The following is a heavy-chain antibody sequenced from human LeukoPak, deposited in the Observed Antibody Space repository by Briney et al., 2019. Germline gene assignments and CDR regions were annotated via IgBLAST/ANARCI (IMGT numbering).Heavy chain of an antibody. V-gene: IGHV1-18*01. CDR2: ISAYNGNT. J-gene: IGHJ5*02. CDR3: ARKLVIAAAGYNWFDP. CDR1: GYTFTSYG. D-gene: IGHD6-13*01. Sequence: GASVKVSCKASGYTFTSYGISWVRQAPGQGLEWMGWISAYNGNTNYAQKLQGRVTMTTDTSTSTAYMELRSLRSDDTAVYYCARKLVIAAAGYNWFDPWGQGTLVTVSS.